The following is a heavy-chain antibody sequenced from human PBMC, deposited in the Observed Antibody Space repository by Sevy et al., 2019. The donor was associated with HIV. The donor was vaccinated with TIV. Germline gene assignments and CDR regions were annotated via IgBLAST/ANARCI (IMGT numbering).Heavy chain of an antibody. D-gene: IGHD5-18*01. J-gene: IGHJ4*02. CDR3: ARGKSGYGYALNY. CDR1: GFTVNSNY. V-gene: IGHV3-66*01. Sequence: GESLKISCAASGFTVNSNYMTWVRQAPGKGLEGASVIHSDDTTYHADSVKDRFTISRDNFKNTLYLHMSSLRAEDTAVYYCARGKSGYGYALNYWGQGTLVTVSS. CDR2: IHSDDTT.